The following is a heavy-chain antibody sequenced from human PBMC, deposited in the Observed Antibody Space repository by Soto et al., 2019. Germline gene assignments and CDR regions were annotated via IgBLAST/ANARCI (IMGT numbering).Heavy chain of an antibody. J-gene: IGHJ6*02. CDR3: AISGGYSYGFFSYGMDV. CDR2: IIPIFGTA. V-gene: IGHV1-69*13. Sequence: GASVKVSCKASGGTFSSYAISWVRQAPGQGLEWMGGIIPIFGTANYAQKFQGRVTITADESTSTAYMELSSLRSEDTAVYYCAISGGYSYGFFSYGMDVWGQGTTVTVSS. CDR1: GGTFSSYA. D-gene: IGHD5-18*01.